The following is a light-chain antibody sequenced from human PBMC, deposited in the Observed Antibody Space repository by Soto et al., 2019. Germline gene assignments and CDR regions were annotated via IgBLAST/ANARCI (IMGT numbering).Light chain of an antibody. CDR1: QDISNY. CDR3: QQYANLPPFT. CDR2: DAS. V-gene: IGKV1-33*01. J-gene: IGKJ3*01. Sequence: DIQMTQSPSSLSASVGDRVTITCQASQDISNYLNWYQQKPGKAPKLLIYDASNLETGVPSRFSGSGSGTDFTFTISSLQPEDIATYYCQQYANLPPFTFVPGTKVDIK.